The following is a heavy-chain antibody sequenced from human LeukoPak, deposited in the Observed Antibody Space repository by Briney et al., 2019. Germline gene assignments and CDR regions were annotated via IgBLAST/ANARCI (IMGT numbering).Heavy chain of an antibody. Sequence: GGSLRLSCAASGFTVSSNYMSWVRPAPGKGLEWVSVIYSGGSTYYADSVKGRFTISRDNSKNTLYLQMNSLRAEDTAVYYCAKDRGVVVGQSLDYWGQGTLVTVSS. V-gene: IGHV3-53*01. D-gene: IGHD2-2*01. CDR2: IYSGGST. CDR1: GFTVSSNY. J-gene: IGHJ4*02. CDR3: AKDRGVVVGQSLDY.